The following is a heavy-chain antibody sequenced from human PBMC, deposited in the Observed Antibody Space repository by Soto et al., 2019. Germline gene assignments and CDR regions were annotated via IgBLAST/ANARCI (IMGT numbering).Heavy chain of an antibody. J-gene: IGHJ6*03. Sequence: GGSLRLSCAASGFTFSSYWMHWVRQAPGKGLVWVSRINSDGSSTSYADSVKGRFTISRDNAKNTLYLQMNSLRAEDTAVYYCARDVRFLEWLSHNRGHMDVWGKGTTVTVSS. CDR1: GFTFSSYW. CDR3: ARDVRFLEWLSHNRGHMDV. V-gene: IGHV3-74*01. CDR2: INSDGSST. D-gene: IGHD3-3*01.